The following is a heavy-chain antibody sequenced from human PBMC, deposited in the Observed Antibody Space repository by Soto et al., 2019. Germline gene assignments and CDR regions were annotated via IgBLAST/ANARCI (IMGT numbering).Heavy chain of an antibody. Sequence: LSLPCSVSNGSISGFYWTWIRQPPGKILEWIGYIHYSGRTDYNPSLTSRATMSVDTSKNQFSLNLKSITAADTAVYYCVRVGVGIGNHFDSWGRGTLVTVSS. J-gene: IGHJ4*02. D-gene: IGHD1-26*01. CDR3: VRVGVGIGNHFDS. CDR1: NGSISGFY. CDR2: IHYSGRT. V-gene: IGHV4-59*12.